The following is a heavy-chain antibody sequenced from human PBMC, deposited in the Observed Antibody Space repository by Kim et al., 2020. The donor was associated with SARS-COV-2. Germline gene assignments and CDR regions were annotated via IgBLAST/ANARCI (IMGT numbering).Heavy chain of an antibody. CDR2: ISWNSGSI. D-gene: IGHD3-10*01. J-gene: IGHJ5*02. CDR1: GFTFDDYA. V-gene: IGHV3-9*01. Sequence: SLRLSCAASGFTFDDYAMHWVRQAPGKGLEWVSGISWNSGSIGYADSVKGRFTISRDNAKNSLYLQMNSLRAEDTALYYCAKAAANYYGSGFGSWFDPWGQGTLVTVSS. CDR3: AKAAANYYGSGFGSWFDP.